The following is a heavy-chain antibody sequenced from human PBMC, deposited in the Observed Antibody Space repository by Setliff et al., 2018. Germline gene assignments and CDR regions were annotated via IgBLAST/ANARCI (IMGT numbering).Heavy chain of an antibody. CDR3: ASAPLLYSDSSGLSGTFDI. J-gene: IGHJ3*02. CDR2: IYYSGST. CDR1: GGSISSGDYY. V-gene: IGHV4-30-4*08. Sequence: PSETLSLTCTVSGGSISSGDYYWSWIRQPPGKGLEFVGYIYYSGSTNYNPSLKSRVTISIDTSKNQFSLKVNSVTAADTAVYYCASAPLLYSDSSGLSGTFDIGGQGTMVTVSS. D-gene: IGHD3-22*01.